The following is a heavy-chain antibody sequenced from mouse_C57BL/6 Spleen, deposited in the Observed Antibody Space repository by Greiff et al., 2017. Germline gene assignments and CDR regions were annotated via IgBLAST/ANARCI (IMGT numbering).Heavy chain of an antibody. Sequence: VQLQQPGAELVMPGASVKLSCKASGYTFTSYWMHWVKQRPGQGLEWIGEIDPSDSYTNYNQKFKGKSTLTVDKSSSTAYMQLSSLTSEDSAVYYCARSHYGSSYFDDWGQGTTLTVSS. D-gene: IGHD1-1*01. V-gene: IGHV1-69*01. CDR1: GYTFTSYW. J-gene: IGHJ2*01. CDR3: ARSHYGSSYFDD. CDR2: IDPSDSYT.